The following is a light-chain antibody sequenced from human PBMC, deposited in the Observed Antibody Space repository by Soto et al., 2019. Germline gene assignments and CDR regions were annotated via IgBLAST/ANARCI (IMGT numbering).Light chain of an antibody. J-gene: IGLJ2*01. CDR1: SSDVGRYNL. Sequence: QSVLTQPASVSGSPGQSITISCTGTSSDVGRYNLVSWYQQHPGKAPKLMIYEGSKRPSGVSNRFSGSKSGNTASLTISGLQAEDEAYYYCCSYAGSSTDVVFGGGTKLTVL. V-gene: IGLV2-23*01. CDR2: EGS. CDR3: CSYAGSSTDVV.